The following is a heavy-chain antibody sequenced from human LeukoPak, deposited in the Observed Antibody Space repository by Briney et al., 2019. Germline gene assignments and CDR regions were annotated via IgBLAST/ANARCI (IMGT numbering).Heavy chain of an antibody. J-gene: IGHJ4*02. V-gene: IGHV1-18*01. CDR2: ISAYNGNT. Sequence: ASVKVSCKALGYTFTTYAISWVRQAPGQGLEWMGWISAYNGNTNYAQKFQGRITMTTDTSTSTAYMELSSLASDDTAVYYCARIPADSSSYYYISYFDYWGQGTWSPSPQ. CDR3: ARIPADSSSYYYISYFDY. CDR1: GYTFTTYA. D-gene: IGHD3-22*01.